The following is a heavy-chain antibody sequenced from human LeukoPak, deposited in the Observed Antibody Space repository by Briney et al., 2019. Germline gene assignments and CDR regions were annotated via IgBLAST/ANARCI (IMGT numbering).Heavy chain of an antibody. CDR1: GGSIRSYY. D-gene: IGHD2-21*01. Sequence: SETLSLTCSVSGGSIRSYYWSWIRQPPGKGLEGIAYIYYSGSTSYNPSLKSRVTISVDTSKNQFSPKLSSVTAADTAVYYCARLVAYCAGDCLDYWGQGTLVTVSS. CDR2: IYYSGST. V-gene: IGHV4-59*08. CDR3: ARLVAYCAGDCLDY. J-gene: IGHJ4*02.